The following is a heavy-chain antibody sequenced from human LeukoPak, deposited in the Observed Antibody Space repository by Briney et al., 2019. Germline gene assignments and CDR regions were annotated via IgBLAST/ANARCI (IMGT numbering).Heavy chain of an antibody. V-gene: IGHV3-43*01. CDR1: GFTFDDYT. J-gene: IGHJ4*02. CDR3: VKDKSGDGYNNYFDY. D-gene: IGHD5-24*01. Sequence: GGSLRLSRAASGFTFDDYTMHWVRQAPRKGLDGVPRIGWDGGGTYYADSVKGRFTISRDSIKDSLYLQMNSLRTEDTALYYCVKDKSGDGYNNYFDYWGQGTLVTVSS. CDR2: IGWDGGGT.